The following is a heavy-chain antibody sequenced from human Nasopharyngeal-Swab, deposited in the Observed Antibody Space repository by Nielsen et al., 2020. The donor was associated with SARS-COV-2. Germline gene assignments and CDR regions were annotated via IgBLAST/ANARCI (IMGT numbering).Heavy chain of an antibody. V-gene: IGHV3-74*01. CDR3: ARDPPATTVTTGDY. CDR1: GFTFSSYW. CDR2: INSDGSST. D-gene: IGHD4-17*01. Sequence: GESLKISCAASGFTFSSYWMHWVRQAPGRGLVWVSRINSDGSSTSYADSVKGRFTISRDNAKNTLYLQMNSLRAEDTAVYYCARDPPATTVTTGDYWGQGTLVTVSS. J-gene: IGHJ4*02.